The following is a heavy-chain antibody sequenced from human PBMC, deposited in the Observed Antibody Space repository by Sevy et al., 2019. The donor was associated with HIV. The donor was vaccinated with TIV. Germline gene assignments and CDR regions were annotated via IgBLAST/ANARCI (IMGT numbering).Heavy chain of an antibody. D-gene: IGHD1-7*01. J-gene: IGHJ4*02. V-gene: IGHV3-9*01. CDR1: GFTFEDYA. CDR3: AKEVRGSNYASELDY. Sequence: GGSLRLSCAASGFTFEDYAMHWVRQAPGKGLDWVSGISWNSGSIGYADSVKGRFTISRDNAKNSLYLQMNSLRAEDTALYYCAKEVRGSNYASELDYWGQGTLVTVSS. CDR2: ISWNSGSI.